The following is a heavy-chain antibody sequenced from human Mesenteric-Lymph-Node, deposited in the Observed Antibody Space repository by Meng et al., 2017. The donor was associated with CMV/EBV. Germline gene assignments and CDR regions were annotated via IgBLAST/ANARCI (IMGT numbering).Heavy chain of an antibody. V-gene: IGHV4-59*12. CDR1: GGSISSYY. Sequence: QVQLQESGPGLVKPSETLSLTCTVSGGSISSYYWSWIRQPPGKGLEWIGYIYYSGSTYYNPSLKSRVTISVDTSKNQFSLKLSSVTAADTAVYYCARDGDYYDSSGYNPFDYWGQGTLVTVSS. D-gene: IGHD3-22*01. CDR2: IYYSGST. J-gene: IGHJ4*02. CDR3: ARDGDYYDSSGYNPFDY.